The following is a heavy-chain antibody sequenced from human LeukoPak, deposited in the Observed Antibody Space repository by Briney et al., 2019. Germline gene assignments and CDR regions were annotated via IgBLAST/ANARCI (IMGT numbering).Heavy chain of an antibody. Sequence: PSETLSLTCTVSGGSISSGDYYWSWIRQPPGKGLEWIGYIYYSGSTYYNPSLKSRVTISVDTSKNQFSLKLSSVTAADTAVYYCARARGYGGPSNFDYWGQGTLVTVSS. CDR1: GGSISSGDYY. CDR2: IYYSGST. D-gene: IGHD4-23*01. J-gene: IGHJ4*02. CDR3: ARARGYGGPSNFDY. V-gene: IGHV4-30-4*01.